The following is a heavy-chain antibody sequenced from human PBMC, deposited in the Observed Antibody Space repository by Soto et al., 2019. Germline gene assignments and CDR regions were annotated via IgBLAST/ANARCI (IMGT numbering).Heavy chain of an antibody. CDR1: GYTFTSYA. CDR2: INAGNGNT. V-gene: IGHV1-3*05. CDR3: ARGGEPIDY. J-gene: IGHJ4*02. D-gene: IGHD2-21*01. Sequence: QVQLVQSGAEEKKPGASVKVSCKASGYTFTSYAMHWVRQAPGQRLEWMGWINAGNGNTKYSQKFQGRVTITRDTSVSTADMERRSLRSEDTAVYYCARGGEPIDYWGQGTLVTVSS.